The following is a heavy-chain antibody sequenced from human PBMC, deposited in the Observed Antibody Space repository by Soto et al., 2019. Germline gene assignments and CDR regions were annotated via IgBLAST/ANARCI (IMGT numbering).Heavy chain of an antibody. V-gene: IGHV3-21*01. D-gene: IGHD2-2*01. CDR2: VSFRGDI. Sequence: PXGALKLSCTAAGFMFSSYTMNWVRQAPGKGLEWVSSVSFRGDIYYADSLEGRFTISRDDAKNSLYLQMNSLRAEDTAVYYCARGCSSASCYYSWGQGTLVTVSS. CDR1: GFMFSSYT. CDR3: ARGCSSASCYYS. J-gene: IGHJ4*02.